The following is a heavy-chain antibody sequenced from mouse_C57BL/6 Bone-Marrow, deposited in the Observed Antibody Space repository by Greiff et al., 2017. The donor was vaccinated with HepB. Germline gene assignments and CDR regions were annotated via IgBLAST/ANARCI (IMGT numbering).Heavy chain of an antibody. J-gene: IGHJ2*01. Sequence: QVQLKQPGAELVKPGASVKLSCKASGYTFTSYWMHWVKQRPGQGLEWIGMIHPNSGSTNYNEKFKSKATLTVDKSSSTAYMQLSSLTSEDSAVYYCARWAGTYFDYWGQGTTLTVSS. V-gene: IGHV1-64*01. CDR2: IHPNSGST. CDR3: ARWAGTYFDY. D-gene: IGHD4-1*01. CDR1: GYTFTSYW.